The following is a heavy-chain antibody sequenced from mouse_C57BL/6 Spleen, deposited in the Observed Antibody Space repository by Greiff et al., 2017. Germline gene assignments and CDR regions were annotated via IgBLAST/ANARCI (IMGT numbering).Heavy chain of an antibody. V-gene: IGHV6-3*01. CDR1: GFTFSNYW. Sequence: EVQVEESGGGLVQPGGSMKLSCVASGFTFSNYWMNWVRQSPEKGLEWVAQIRLKSDNYATHYAESVKGRFTISRDDSKSSVYLQMNNLRAEDTGIYYCTGSSYRGWGQGTLVTVSA. J-gene: IGHJ3*01. CDR3: TGSSYRG. CDR2: IRLKSDNYAT. D-gene: IGHD1-1*01.